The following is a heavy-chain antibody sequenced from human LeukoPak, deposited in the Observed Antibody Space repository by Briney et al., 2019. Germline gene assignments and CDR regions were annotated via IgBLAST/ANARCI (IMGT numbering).Heavy chain of an antibody. Sequence: SETLSLICTVSGYSISSGYYWGWIRQPPGKGLEWIGGIYYSGSTYYNPSLKSRVTISVDTSKNQFSLKLSSVTAADTAVYYCARLDPGYCYYYMDVWGKGTTVTVSS. D-gene: IGHD3-10*01. CDR1: GYSISSGYY. CDR3: ARLDPGYCYYYMDV. V-gene: IGHV4-38-2*02. CDR2: IYYSGST. J-gene: IGHJ6*03.